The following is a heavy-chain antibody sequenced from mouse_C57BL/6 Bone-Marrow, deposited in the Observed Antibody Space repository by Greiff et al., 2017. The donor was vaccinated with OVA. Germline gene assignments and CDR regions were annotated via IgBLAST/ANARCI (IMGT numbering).Heavy chain of an antibody. CDR2: IHPNSGST. J-gene: IGHJ1*03. V-gene: IGHV1-64*01. CDR1: GYTFTSYW. CDR3: ASFYYGSSPDV. Sequence: QVQLKESGAELVKPGASVKLSCKASGYTFTSYWMHWVKQRPGQGLEWIGMIHPNSGSTNYNEKFKSKATLTVDKSSSTAYMQLSSLTSEDSAVYYCASFYYGSSPDVWGTGTTVTVSS. D-gene: IGHD1-1*01.